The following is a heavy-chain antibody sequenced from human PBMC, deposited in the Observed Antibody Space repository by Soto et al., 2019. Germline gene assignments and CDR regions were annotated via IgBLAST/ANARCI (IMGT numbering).Heavy chain of an antibody. CDR2: IIPIFGTP. CDR3: AQTLGLAVTGPGRFDL. V-gene: IGHV1-69*05. J-gene: IGHJ2*01. Sequence: QVQLVQSGAAVKKPGSSVKVSCKASGGTFSTYAISWVRQAPGQGLEWMGGIIPIFGTPNYAQKFQGRVTITXXEXTTXAYMELSRLTSEDTAIYYCAQTLGLAVTGPGRFDLWGRGTLVTVSS. D-gene: IGHD6-19*01. CDR1: GGTFSTYA.